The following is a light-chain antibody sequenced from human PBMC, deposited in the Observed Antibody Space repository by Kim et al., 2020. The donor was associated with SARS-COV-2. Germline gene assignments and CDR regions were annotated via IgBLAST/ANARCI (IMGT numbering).Light chain of an antibody. Sequence: LSPEERASLSCTASQSIGTDLAWYQHKPGQAPRLLIYHAFTRATGIPARISGSGSETEFTLTISSIQSEDFAVYYCQQYNDWPLTYGGGTKVDIK. V-gene: IGKV3D-15*01. CDR1: QSIGTD. CDR3: QQYNDWPLT. J-gene: IGKJ4*01. CDR2: HAF.